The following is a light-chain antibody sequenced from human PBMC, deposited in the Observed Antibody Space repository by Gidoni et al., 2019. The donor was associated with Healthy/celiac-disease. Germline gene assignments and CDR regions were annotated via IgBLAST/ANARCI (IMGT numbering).Light chain of an antibody. CDR3: QVWDSSSDHV. CDR2: DDS. CDR1: NIGSKS. Sequence: SYVLPQPPSVSVAPGQTARITCGGNNIGSKSVHWYQQKPGQAPALVVYDDSDRPSGIPERFSGSNSGNTATLTISRGEAGDEADYYCQVWDSSSDHVFGTGTKVTVX. J-gene: IGLJ1*01. V-gene: IGLV3-21*02.